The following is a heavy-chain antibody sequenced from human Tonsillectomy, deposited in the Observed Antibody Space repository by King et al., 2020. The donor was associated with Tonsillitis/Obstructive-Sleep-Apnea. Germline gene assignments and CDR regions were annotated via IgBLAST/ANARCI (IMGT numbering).Heavy chain of an antibody. D-gene: IGHD3-3*01. V-gene: IGHV5-10-1*03. CDR2: IDPTDSYT. Sequence: EVQLVEAGAEVKKSGESLRISCKGAGYRFTSYWINWLRQMPGQGLEWMGRIDPTDSYTNYSPSIQGHVTISADKSISTAYLQWSSLKASDTAMYYCATAGLSDHEWSAYWGQGSLVPVSS. CDR1: GYRFTSYW. CDR3: ATAGLSDHEWSAY. J-gene: IGHJ1*01.